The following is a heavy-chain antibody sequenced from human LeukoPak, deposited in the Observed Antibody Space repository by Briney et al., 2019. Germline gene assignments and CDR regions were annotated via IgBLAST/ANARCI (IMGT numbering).Heavy chain of an antibody. CDR1: GYSFTNYW. V-gene: IGHV5-51*01. CDR3: ARALITTWTYYYYGMDV. Sequence: GESLKISCQASGYSFTNYWIGWVRQMPGKGLEWMGIIYPGDSDTRYSPSFQGQVTFSVDKSVSTAYLQWSSLRASDTAMYFCARALITTWTYYYYGMDVWGQGTTVTVSS. CDR2: IYPGDSDT. D-gene: IGHD3-22*01. J-gene: IGHJ6*02.